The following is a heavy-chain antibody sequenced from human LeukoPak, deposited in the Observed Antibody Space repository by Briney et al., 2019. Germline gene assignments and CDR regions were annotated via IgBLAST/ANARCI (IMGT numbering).Heavy chain of an antibody. D-gene: IGHD2-2*01. CDR2: ISGSGGST. J-gene: IGHJ4*02. CDR3: AKSYCSSTSCYSDY. Sequence: QPGGSLRLSCAASGFTFSSYAMSWVRQAPGKGLEWVSAISGSGGSTYYADSVKGRFTISRDNSKNTLYLQMNSLRAEDTAVYYCAKSYCSSTSCYSDYWGQGTLVTVSS. CDR1: GFTFSSYA. V-gene: IGHV3-23*01.